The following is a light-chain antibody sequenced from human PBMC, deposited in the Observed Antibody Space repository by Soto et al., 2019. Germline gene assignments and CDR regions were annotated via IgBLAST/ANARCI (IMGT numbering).Light chain of an antibody. CDR3: QQYGSSSIT. V-gene: IGKV3-20*01. Sequence: EIVLTQSPGTLSLSPGERATLSCRASQSVSSSYLAWYQQKPGQAPRLLIYAASIRATDIPDRFSGSGSGKDFTLTISSLEPEDFAVFYCQQYGSSSITFGQGTRREI. CDR2: AAS. CDR1: QSVSSSY. J-gene: IGKJ5*01.